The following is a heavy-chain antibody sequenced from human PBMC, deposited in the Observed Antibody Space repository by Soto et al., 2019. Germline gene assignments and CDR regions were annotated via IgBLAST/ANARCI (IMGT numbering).Heavy chain of an antibody. CDR1: WFSLSTSGVG. J-gene: IGHJ6*02. D-gene: IGHD6-19*01. Sequence: QITLKESGPTLVKPTQTLTLTCTFSWFSLSTSGVGVGWIRQPPGKALEWLALIYWNDDKRYSPSLKSRLTITKDTSKNQVVLTMTNMDPVDTATYYCAHSRSPGGWNYYYGMDVWGQGTTVTVSS. CDR2: IYWNDDK. CDR3: AHSRSPGGWNYYYGMDV. V-gene: IGHV2-5*01.